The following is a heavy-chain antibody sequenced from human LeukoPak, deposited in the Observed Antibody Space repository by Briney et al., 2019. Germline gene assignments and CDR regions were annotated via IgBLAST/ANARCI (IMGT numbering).Heavy chain of an antibody. J-gene: IGHJ4*02. D-gene: IGHD6-6*01. V-gene: IGHV3-30*02. CDR2: IRYDGSNK. Sequence: PGGSLRLSYAASGFTFSNYGIHWVRQAPGKGLEWVAFIRYDGSNKYYADSVKGRFTISRDNSKNTLYLQMNSLRPEDTAVYYCANQRRDSSSSSFRYHFDYWGQGTLVTVSS. CDR1: GFTFSNYG. CDR3: ANQRRDSSSSSFRYHFDY.